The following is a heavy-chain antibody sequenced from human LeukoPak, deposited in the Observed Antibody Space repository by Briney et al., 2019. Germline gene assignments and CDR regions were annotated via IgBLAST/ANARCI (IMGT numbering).Heavy chain of an antibody. D-gene: IGHD6-13*01. CDR1: GFTFSSYS. Sequence: GGSLRLSCAASGFTFSSYSMNWVRQAPGKGLEWVSYISSTSSYIHYADAVKGRFTISRDNAKKSLFLQMNSLRTEGTAVYYCASEGVAAAGTIDYWGQGTLVTVSS. V-gene: IGHV3-21*05. CDR3: ASEGVAAAGTIDY. CDR2: ISSTSSYI. J-gene: IGHJ4*02.